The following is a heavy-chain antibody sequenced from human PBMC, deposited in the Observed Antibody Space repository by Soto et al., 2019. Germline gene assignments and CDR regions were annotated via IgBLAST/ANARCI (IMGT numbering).Heavy chain of an antibody. CDR2: ISAYNGNT. Sequence: QVQLVQSGAEVKKPGASVKVSCKASGYTFTSYGISWVRQAPGQGLEWMGWISAYNGNTNYAQKLQGRVTMTTDTSTSTAYRELRGLRSDDTAVYDCAREGHVWGSYRPPGDYWGQGTLVTVSS. CDR1: GYTFTSYG. V-gene: IGHV1-18*01. CDR3: AREGHVWGSYRPPGDY. D-gene: IGHD3-16*02. J-gene: IGHJ4*02.